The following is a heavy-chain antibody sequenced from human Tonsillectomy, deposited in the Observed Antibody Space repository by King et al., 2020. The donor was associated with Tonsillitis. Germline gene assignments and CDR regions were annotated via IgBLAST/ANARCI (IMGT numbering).Heavy chain of an antibody. CDR3: ARAGDSGGNADYGFDV. D-gene: IGHD4-23*01. V-gene: IGHV4-30-2*01. Sequence: QLQESDSRLVKPSQTLSLTCAVSGGSLSSGGYSWSWIRQPPGKGLEWIGYILHSGSSYSNPSLKSRVTISVDRSKNQFSLKLSSVTAADTAVYYCARAGDSGGNADYGFDVWGQGTPVTVPS. CDR1: GGSLSSGGYS. J-gene: IGHJ6*02. CDR2: ILHSGSS.